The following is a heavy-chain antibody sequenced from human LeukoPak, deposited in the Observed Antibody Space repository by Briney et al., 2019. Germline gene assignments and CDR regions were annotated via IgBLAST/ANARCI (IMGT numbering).Heavy chain of an antibody. Sequence: PSETLSLTCTVSGYSISSGYYWGWIRQPPGKGLEWIGSIYHSGSTYYNPSLKSRVTISVDTSKNQFSLKLSSVTAADTAVYYCARAYGSGTPDWFDPWGQGTLVTVSS. CDR1: GYSISSGYY. CDR2: IYHSGST. V-gene: IGHV4-38-2*02. J-gene: IGHJ5*02. D-gene: IGHD3-10*01. CDR3: ARAYGSGTPDWFDP.